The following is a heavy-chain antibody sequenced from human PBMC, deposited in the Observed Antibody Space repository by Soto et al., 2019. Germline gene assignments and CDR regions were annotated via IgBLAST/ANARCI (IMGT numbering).Heavy chain of an antibody. CDR2: IIPIFGTA. J-gene: IGHJ6*02. D-gene: IGHD3-3*01. V-gene: IGHV1-69*06. CDR1: GGTFSSYA. Sequence: SVKVSCKASGGTFSSYAISWVRQAPGQGLEWMGGIIPIFGTANYAQKFQGRVTITADKSTSTAYMELSSLRSEDTAVYYCATSTSFLSGDYRYYYLMSFRAQGTTVTVSS. CDR3: ATSTSFLSGDYRYYYLMSF.